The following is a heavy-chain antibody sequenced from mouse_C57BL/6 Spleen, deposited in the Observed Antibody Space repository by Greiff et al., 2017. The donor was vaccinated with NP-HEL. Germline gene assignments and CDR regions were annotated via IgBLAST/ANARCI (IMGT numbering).Heavy chain of an antibody. J-gene: IGHJ3*01. D-gene: IGHD2-14*01. CDR3: STDRGAWFAY. CDR1: GFTIKDDY. CDR2: IDPENGDT. Sequence: VQLQQSGAELVRPGASVKLSCTASGFTIKDDYMHWVKQRPEQGLEWIGWIDPENGDTEYASKFQGKATITADTSSNTAYLQLSSLTSEDTAVYYCSTDRGAWFAYWGQGTPVTVSA. V-gene: IGHV14-4*01.